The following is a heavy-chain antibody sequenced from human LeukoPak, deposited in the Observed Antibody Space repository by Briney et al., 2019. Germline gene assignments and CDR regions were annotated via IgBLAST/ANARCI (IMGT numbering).Heavy chain of an antibody. Sequence: GGSLRLSCAASGFTFSSYAMHWVRQAPGKGLEWVAVISYDGSNKYYADSVKGRFTISRDNSKNTLYLQMNSLRAEDTAVYYCTRDIRGYSGGWYLPSGYFQHWGQGTLVTVSS. CDR1: GFTFSSYA. D-gene: IGHD6-19*01. V-gene: IGHV3-30-3*01. J-gene: IGHJ1*01. CDR3: TRDIRGYSGGWYLPSGYFQH. CDR2: ISYDGSNK.